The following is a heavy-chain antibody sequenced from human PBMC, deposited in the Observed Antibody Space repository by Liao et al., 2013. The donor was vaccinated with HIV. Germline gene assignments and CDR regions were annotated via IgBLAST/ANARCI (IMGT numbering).Heavy chain of an antibody. J-gene: IGHJ1*01. V-gene: IGHV4-4*07. D-gene: IGHD6-13*01. CDR3: AGRGSSWYGEYFHH. CDR1: GGSISSYY. Sequence: QVQLQESGPGLVKPSETLSLTCTVSGGSISSYYWSWLRQPAGKGLQWIGRIYSSGNTDYNPSLKSRVTMSVDTSKNQFSLRLSSVTAADTAVYYCAGRGSSWYGEYFHHWGQGTLVTVSA. CDR2: IYSSGNT.